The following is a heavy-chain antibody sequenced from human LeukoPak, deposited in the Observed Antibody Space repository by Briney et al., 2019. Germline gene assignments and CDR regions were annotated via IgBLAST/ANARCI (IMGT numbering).Heavy chain of an antibody. D-gene: IGHD6-6*01. CDR3: ARLAALPRYFDL. CDR2: IYYSGST. CDR1: GGSISSSSYY. J-gene: IGHJ2*01. V-gene: IGHV4-39*01. Sequence: SETLSLTCTVSGGSISSSSYYWGWIRQPPGKGLEWIGSIYYSGSTYYNPSLKSRVTISVDTSKNQFSLKLSSVTAADTAVYYCARLAALPRYFDLWGRGTLVTVSS.